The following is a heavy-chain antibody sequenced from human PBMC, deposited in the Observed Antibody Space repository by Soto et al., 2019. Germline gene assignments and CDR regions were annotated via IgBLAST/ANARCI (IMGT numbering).Heavy chain of an antibody. V-gene: IGHV1-69*01. CDR2: IIPIFGTA. D-gene: IGHD2-15*01. Sequence: QVQLVQSGAEVKKPGSSGKVSCKALGGTFSSYAISWVRQAPGQGIAWMGGIIPIFGTAKYAQKFQGRVTITADESTSTGYMELSSLRSEDTAVYYCARSQGGSSSLDIYYYYYYGMDVWGQGTTVTVSS. CDR1: GGTFSSYA. CDR3: ARSQGGSSSLDIYYYYYYGMDV. J-gene: IGHJ6*02.